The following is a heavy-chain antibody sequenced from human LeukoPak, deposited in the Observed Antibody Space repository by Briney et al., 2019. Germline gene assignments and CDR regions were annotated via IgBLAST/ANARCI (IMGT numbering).Heavy chain of an antibody. J-gene: IGHJ6*03. D-gene: IGHD1-7*01. V-gene: IGHV3-48*03. Sequence: GESLRLSCAASGFTFSSYEMNWVRQAPGKGLEWVSYISSSGSTIYYADSVKGRFTISRDNAKNSLYLQMNSPRAEDTAVYYCARVERYNWHSWGIYYYYMDVWGKGTTLTVSS. CDR2: ISSSGSTI. CDR3: ARVERYNWHSWGIYYYYMDV. CDR1: GFTFSSYE.